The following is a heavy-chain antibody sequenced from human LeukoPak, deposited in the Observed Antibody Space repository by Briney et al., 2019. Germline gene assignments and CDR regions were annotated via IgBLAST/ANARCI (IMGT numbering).Heavy chain of an antibody. CDR2: INHSGST. CDR3: ARTGSYHLTLYYYYYMDV. D-gene: IGHD1-26*01. CDR1: GGSFSGYY. J-gene: IGHJ6*03. V-gene: IGHV4-34*01. Sequence: SEALSLTCAVYGGSFSGYYWSWIRQPPGKGLEWIGEINHSGSTNYNPSLKSRVTISVDTSKNQFSLKLSSVTAADTAVYYCARTGSYHLTLYYYYYMDVWGKGTTVTVSS.